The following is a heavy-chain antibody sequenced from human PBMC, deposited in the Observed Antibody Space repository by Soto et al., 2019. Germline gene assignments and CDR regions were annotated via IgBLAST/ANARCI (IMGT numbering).Heavy chain of an antibody. V-gene: IGHV4-61*05. CDR2: IYYSGST. CDR1: GASITSTSSY. D-gene: IGHD2-2*01. Sequence: SETLSLTCSVSGASITSTSSYWGWIRQPPGKGLEWIGYIYYSGSTNYNPSLKSRVTISVDTSKNQFSLKPSSVTAADTAVYYCASTEIVPAARLGKFDYWGQGTLVTVSS. CDR3: ASTEIVPAARLGKFDY. J-gene: IGHJ4*02.